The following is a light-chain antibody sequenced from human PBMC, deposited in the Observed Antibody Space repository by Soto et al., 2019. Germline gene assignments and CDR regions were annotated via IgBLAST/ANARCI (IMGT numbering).Light chain of an antibody. J-gene: IGKJ5*01. CDR1: QSVSSY. V-gene: IGKV3-11*01. CDR3: HQRQYWPPIT. CDR2: DAS. Sequence: PGERATLSCRASQSVSSYLAWYQQKPGQAPRLLIYDASNRATGIPARFSGSGSGTDFTLTISSLEPEDFAVYYCHQRQYWPPITFGQGT.